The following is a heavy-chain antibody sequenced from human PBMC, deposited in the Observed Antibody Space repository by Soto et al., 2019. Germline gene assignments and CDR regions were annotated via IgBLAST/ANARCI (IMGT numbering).Heavy chain of an antibody. CDR2: MNPNSGNT. CDR3: ARGAVAGTSYYYYGMDV. Sequence: QVQLVQSGAEVKKPGASVKVSCQASGYTFTSYELNWVRQATGQGLEWMGWMNPNSGNTGYAQKFQGRVTMTRNTSLSTAYMELCSLRSEDTAVYYCARGAVAGTSYYYYGMDVWGQGTTVTVSS. J-gene: IGHJ6*02. D-gene: IGHD6-19*01. V-gene: IGHV1-8*01. CDR1: GYTFTSYE.